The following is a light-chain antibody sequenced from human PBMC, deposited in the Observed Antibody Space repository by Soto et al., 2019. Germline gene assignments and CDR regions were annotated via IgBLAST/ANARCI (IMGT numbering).Light chain of an antibody. Sequence: DLPMTQSPYTLSASVGLGVNITCLASQTISSWLAWYQQKPGKAPKLLIYKASSLESGVPSRFSGSGSGTEFTLTISSLQPDDFATYYCQQYNSYSRTFGQGTKVDI. CDR2: KAS. CDR1: QTISSW. J-gene: IGKJ1*01. CDR3: QQYNSYSRT. V-gene: IGKV1-5*03.